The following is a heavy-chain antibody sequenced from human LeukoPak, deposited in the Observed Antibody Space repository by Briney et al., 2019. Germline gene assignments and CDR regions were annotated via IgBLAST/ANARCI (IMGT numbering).Heavy chain of an antibody. CDR1: GGSFSGYY. J-gene: IGHJ6*03. D-gene: IGHD3-10*01. CDR3: ARVMVRGVMGYYYYMDV. Sequence: PSETLSLTCAVYGGSFSGYYWSWIRQPPGKGLGWIGYIYYSGSTNYNPSLKSRVTISVDTSKNQFSLKLSSVTAADTVVYYCARVMVRGVMGYYYYMDVWGKGTTVTISS. CDR2: IYYSGST. V-gene: IGHV4-59*01.